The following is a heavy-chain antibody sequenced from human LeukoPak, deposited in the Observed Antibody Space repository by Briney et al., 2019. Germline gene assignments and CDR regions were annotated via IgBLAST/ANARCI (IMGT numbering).Heavy chain of an antibody. V-gene: IGHV2-5*01. D-gene: IGHD3-9*01. Sequence: SGPTLVKPTQTLTLTCTFSGFSPSTSGVGLGCIRHPPGMALEWLAPIYSNDDKRYSPSLQSRLTITKDASKSQVVITMTNMDPVDTATYYCALTYYDILTGPKAFDYWGQGTLVTVSS. J-gene: IGHJ4*02. CDR2: IYSNDDK. CDR3: ALTYYDILTGPKAFDY. CDR1: GFSPSTSGVG.